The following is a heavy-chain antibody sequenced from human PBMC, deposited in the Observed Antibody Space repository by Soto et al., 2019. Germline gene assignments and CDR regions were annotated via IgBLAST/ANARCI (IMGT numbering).Heavy chain of an antibody. Sequence: SETLSLTCAVSGGSISSGGYSWSWIRQPPGKGLEWIGYIYHSGSTYYNPSLKSRVTISVDRSKNQFSLKLSSVTAADTAVYYCAGSSWIQLWFADYWGQGTLVTVS. CDR2: IYHSGST. J-gene: IGHJ4*02. CDR1: GGSISSGGYS. V-gene: IGHV4-30-2*01. D-gene: IGHD5-18*01. CDR3: AGSSWIQLWFADY.